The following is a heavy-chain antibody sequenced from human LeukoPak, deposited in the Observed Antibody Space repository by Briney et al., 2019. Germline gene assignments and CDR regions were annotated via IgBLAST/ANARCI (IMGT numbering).Heavy chain of an antibody. CDR3: AKAATHSYFDY. J-gene: IGHJ4*02. CDR2: ISGNAGST. V-gene: IGHV3-23*01. CDR1: GFTLSSYA. Sequence: GGSLRLSCAASGFTLSSYAMSWVRQAPGKGLEWVSLISGNAGSTYYAGSVKGRFTISRDNSKNTVYLQMNSLRAEDTAVYYCAKAATHSYFDYWGQGTLVTVSS.